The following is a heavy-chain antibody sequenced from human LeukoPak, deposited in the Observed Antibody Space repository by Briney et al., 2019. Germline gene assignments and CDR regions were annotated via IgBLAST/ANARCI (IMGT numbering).Heavy chain of an antibody. V-gene: IGHV4-59*01. CDR2: IYYSGST. J-gene: IGHJ4*02. D-gene: IGHD6-6*01. CDR1: GGSISSYY. Sequence: KPSETLSLTCTVSGGSISSYYWSWIRQPPGKGLEWIGYIYYSGSTNYNPSLKSRVTISVDTSKNQFSLKLSSMTAADTAVYYCARGYSSSSEADYWGQGTLVTVSS. CDR3: ARGYSSSSEADY.